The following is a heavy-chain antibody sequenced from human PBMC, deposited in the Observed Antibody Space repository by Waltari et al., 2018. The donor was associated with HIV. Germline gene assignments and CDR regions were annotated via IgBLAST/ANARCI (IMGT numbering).Heavy chain of an antibody. J-gene: IGHJ6*02. V-gene: IGHV4-61*02. CDR1: GGSISSGSYY. CDR3: ARRGRSSPDYYYYYGMDV. CDR2: IYTSGST. Sequence: QVQLQESGPGLVKSSQTLSLTCTVSGGSISSGSYYWSWIRQPAGKGLEWIGRIYTSGSTDYNPSLKSRVTISVDTSKNQFSLKLSSVTAADTAVYYCARRGRSSPDYYYYYGMDVWGQGTTVTVSS. D-gene: IGHD6-6*01.